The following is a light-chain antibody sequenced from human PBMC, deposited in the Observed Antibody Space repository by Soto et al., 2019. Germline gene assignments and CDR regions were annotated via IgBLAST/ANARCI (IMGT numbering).Light chain of an antibody. Sequence: EIVLTQSPGTLSLSPGERATLSCRASQSVSSSYLAWYQQKPGQAPRLLIYGASNRAAGIPDRFSGSWSGTDFTLTISRLEPEDFAVYYCQQYGSSQWTFGQGTKVEIK. CDR3: QQYGSSQWT. V-gene: IGKV3-20*01. J-gene: IGKJ1*01. CDR1: QSVSSSY. CDR2: GAS.